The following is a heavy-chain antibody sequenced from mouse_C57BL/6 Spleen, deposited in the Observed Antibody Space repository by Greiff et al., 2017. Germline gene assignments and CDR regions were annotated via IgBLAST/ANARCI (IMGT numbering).Heavy chain of an antibody. D-gene: IGHD2-3*01. CDR2: INPSNGGT. J-gene: IGHJ3*01. CDR1: GYTFTSYW. Sequence: QVPLQQPGTELVKPGASVKLSCKASGYTFTSYWMHWVQPRPGQGLEWIGNINPSNGGTNYNEKFKSQATLTVDKSSSTAYMQLSSLTSEDSAVYYCARRNDGYYAAWFAYWGQGTLVTVSA. CDR3: ARRNDGYYAAWFAY. V-gene: IGHV1-53*01.